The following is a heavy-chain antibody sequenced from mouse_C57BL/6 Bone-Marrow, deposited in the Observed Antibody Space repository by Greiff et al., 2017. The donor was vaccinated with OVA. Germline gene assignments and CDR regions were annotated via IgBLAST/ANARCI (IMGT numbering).Heavy chain of an antibody. CDR3: ADGDGYYEGAMDY. D-gene: IGHD2-3*01. CDR2: IFPGSGST. CDR1: GYTFTSHW. Sequence: VQLQQSGPELVRPGASVKISCKAPGYTFTSHWMQWVRQRPGQGLEWIGEIFPGSGSTYYNEKFKGKATMTVNTSSSTAYMQLSSLTSEDSAVYFCADGDGYYEGAMDYWGQGTSVTVSS. V-gene: IGHV1-56*01. J-gene: IGHJ4*01.